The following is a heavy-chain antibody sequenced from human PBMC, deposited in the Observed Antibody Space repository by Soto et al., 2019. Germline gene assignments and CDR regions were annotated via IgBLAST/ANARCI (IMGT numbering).Heavy chain of an antibody. D-gene: IGHD3-22*01. CDR3: ARVRPYYYDSSGYYYDYYGMDV. Sequence: ASVKVSCKASGYTFTSYGISWVRQAPGQGLEWMGWISAYNGNTNYAQKLQGRVTMTTDTSTSTAYMELRSLRSDDTAVYYCARVRPYYYDSSGYYYDYYGMDVWGQGTTVTVS. J-gene: IGHJ6*02. V-gene: IGHV1-18*01. CDR2: ISAYNGNT. CDR1: GYTFTSYG.